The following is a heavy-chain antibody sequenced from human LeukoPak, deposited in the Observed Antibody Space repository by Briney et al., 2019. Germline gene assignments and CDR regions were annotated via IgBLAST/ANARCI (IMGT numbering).Heavy chain of an antibody. CDR3: AKGGGSQIYSSSWYRTVPEYFQH. D-gene: IGHD6-13*01. CDR2: IRYDGSNK. CDR1: GFTFSSYG. J-gene: IGHJ1*01. V-gene: IGHV3-30*02. Sequence: GSLRLSCAASGFTFSSYGMHWVRQAPGKGLEWVAFIRYDGSNKYYADSVKGRFTISRDNSKNTLYLQMNSLRAEDTAVYYCAKGGGSQIYSSSWYRTVPEYFQHWGQGTLVTVSS.